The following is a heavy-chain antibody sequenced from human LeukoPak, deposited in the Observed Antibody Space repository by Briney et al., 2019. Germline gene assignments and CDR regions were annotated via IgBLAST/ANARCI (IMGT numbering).Heavy chain of an antibody. D-gene: IGHD3-22*01. CDR2: ISGSGGST. Sequence: PGGSLRLSCAASGFTFSSYWMSWVRQAPGKGLEWVSAISGSGGSTYYADSVKGRFTISRDNSKNTLYLQMNSLRAEDTAVYYCAKPPYYYDSSGYYPGGFDYWGQGTLVTVSS. CDR3: AKPPYYYDSSGYYPGGFDY. J-gene: IGHJ4*02. V-gene: IGHV3-23*01. CDR1: GFTFSSYW.